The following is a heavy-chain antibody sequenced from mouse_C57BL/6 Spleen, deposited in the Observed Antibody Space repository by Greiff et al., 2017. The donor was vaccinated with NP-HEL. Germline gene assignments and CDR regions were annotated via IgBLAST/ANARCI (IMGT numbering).Heavy chain of an antibody. CDR1: GYTFTSYW. V-gene: IGHV1-59*01. J-gene: IGHJ2*01. D-gene: IGHD1-1*01. CDR3: VITTVVATDY. Sequence: QVQLQQSGAELVRPGTSVKLSCKASGYTFTSYWMHWVKQRPGQGLEWIGVIDPSDSYTNYNQKFKGKATLTVDTSSSTAYMQLSSLTSEDSAVYYCVITTVVATDYWGQGTTLTVSS. CDR2: IDPSDSYT.